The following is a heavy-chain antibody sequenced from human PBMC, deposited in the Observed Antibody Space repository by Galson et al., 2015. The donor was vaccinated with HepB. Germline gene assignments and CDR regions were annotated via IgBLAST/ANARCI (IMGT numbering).Heavy chain of an antibody. V-gene: IGHV6-1*01. CDR2: TYYRSKWYN. D-gene: IGHD6-13*01. Sequence: CAISGDSVSSNSAAWNWIRQSPSRGLEWLGRTYYRSKWYNDYAVSVKSRITINPDTSKNQFSLQLNSVTPEDTAVYYCARAHPPDADRYSAAAPFDYWGQGTLVTVSS. CDR1: GDSVSSNSAA. CDR3: ARAHPPDADRYSAAAPFDY. J-gene: IGHJ4*02.